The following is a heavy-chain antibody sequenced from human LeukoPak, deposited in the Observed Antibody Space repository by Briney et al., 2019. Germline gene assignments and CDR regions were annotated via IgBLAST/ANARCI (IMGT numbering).Heavy chain of an antibody. Sequence: GGSLRLSCAASGFTFSSYAMSWVRQAPGKGLEFVSVIYSGGTTYSADSLKGRFTMSRDTSMNMVYLQMNSLRAEDTAVYYCARSTPVTIYGMDVWGQGTTVTVSS. D-gene: IGHD5-24*01. CDR2: IYSGGTT. CDR1: GFTFSSYA. J-gene: IGHJ6*02. V-gene: IGHV3-23*01. CDR3: ARSTPVTIYGMDV.